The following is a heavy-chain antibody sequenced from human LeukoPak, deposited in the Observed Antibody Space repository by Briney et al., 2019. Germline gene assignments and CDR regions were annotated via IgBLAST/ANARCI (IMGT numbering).Heavy chain of an antibody. Sequence: GGSLRLSCAASGFTFGDYGMSWVRHAPGKGLEWVSGINWNGGSTGCADSVKGRFTISRDNAKNSLYLQMNSLRAEDTALYYCARECSSTSCYYYMDVWGKGTTVTVSS. D-gene: IGHD2-2*01. V-gene: IGHV3-20*04. CDR2: INWNGGST. CDR3: ARECSSTSCYYYMDV. J-gene: IGHJ6*03. CDR1: GFTFGDYG.